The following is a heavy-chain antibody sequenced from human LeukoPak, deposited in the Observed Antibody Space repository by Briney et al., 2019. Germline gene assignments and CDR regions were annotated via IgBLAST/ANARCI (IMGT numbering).Heavy chain of an antibody. D-gene: IGHD4-23*01. V-gene: IGHV3-33*08. CDR2: IWYDGSNK. Sequence: GGSLRLSCAASGFTFSSYGMHWVRQAPGKGLEWVAVIWYDGSNKYYADSVKGRLTISRDNSKNTLYLQMNSLRAEDTAVYYCARDRNSSWFDPWGQGTLVTVSS. CDR1: GFTFSSYG. J-gene: IGHJ5*02. CDR3: ARDRNSSWFDP.